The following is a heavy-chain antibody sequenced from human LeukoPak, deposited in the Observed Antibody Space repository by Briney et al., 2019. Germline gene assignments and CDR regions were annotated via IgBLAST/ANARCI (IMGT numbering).Heavy chain of an antibody. Sequence: PGESLRISCKGSGYSFTSYWISWVRQMPGKGLEWMGRIDPSDSYTKYSPSFQGHVTISGDESISTAYLQWSSLKASDTAMYYCARHFLGELPDMDVWAKGPRSPSP. D-gene: IGHD1-26*01. V-gene: IGHV5-10-1*01. CDR2: IDPSDSYT. CDR3: ARHFLGELPDMDV. J-gene: IGHJ6*02. CDR1: GYSFTSYW.